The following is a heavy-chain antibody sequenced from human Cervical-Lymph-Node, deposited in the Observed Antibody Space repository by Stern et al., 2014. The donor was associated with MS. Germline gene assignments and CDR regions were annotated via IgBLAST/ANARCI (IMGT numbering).Heavy chain of an antibody. CDR1: GFTLGSYV. CDR3: AREYSGYIIDH. V-gene: IGHV3-30*04. Sequence: VQLVESGGGVVQPGRSLRVSCEASGFTLGSYVMHWVRQAPGKGREWVAVMSYDGRNKHYADSVKGRFTISRDKFNNTLHLQMNSLRAEDTGVYSCAREYSGYIIDHWGQGTLVTVTS. CDR2: MSYDGRNK. D-gene: IGHD5-12*01. J-gene: IGHJ4*02.